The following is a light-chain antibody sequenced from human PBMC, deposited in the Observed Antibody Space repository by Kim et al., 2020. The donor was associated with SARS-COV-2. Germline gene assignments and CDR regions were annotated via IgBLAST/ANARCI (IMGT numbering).Light chain of an antibody. CDR1: SSERKS. Sequence: PGKTARMPCGENSSERKSGHWYQRKPGKAPELVVYDDSDRPSGIPERFSGSKSGNTATLTISRFEAGDEADYDCQVWDSSSYHPVVFGGGTQLTVL. CDR2: DDS. V-gene: IGLV3-21*03. J-gene: IGLJ2*01. CDR3: QVWDSSSYHPVV.